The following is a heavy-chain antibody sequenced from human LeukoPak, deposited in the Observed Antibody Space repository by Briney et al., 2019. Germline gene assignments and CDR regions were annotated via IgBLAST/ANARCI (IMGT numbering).Heavy chain of an antibody. CDR2: ISGSGGTT. CDR3: ARISASGSYFDY. D-gene: IGHD3-10*01. J-gene: IGHJ4*02. CDR1: GFTFSSYA. Sequence: GSLRLSCAASGFTFSSYAMSWVRQAPGKGLEWVSSISGSGGTTYSTDSVKGRFTTSRDNSKNTLYLQMNSLRAEDTAVYYCARISASGSYFDYWGQGTLVTVSS. V-gene: IGHV3-23*01.